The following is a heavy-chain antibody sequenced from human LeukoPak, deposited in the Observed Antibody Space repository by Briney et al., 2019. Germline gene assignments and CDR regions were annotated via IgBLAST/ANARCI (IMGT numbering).Heavy chain of an antibody. Sequence: GGSLRLSCAASGFTFSSYSMNWVRQAPGKGLEWVSSISSSSSYIYYADSVKGRFTISRDNAKNSLYLQMNSLRAEDTAVYYCARGGGSSPPKTYTGSAPGGQGPLVPVSS. CDR3: ARGGGSSPPKTYTGSAP. D-gene: IGHD2-2*02. V-gene: IGHV3-21*01. J-gene: IGHJ5*02. CDR1: GFTFSSYS. CDR2: ISSSSSYI.